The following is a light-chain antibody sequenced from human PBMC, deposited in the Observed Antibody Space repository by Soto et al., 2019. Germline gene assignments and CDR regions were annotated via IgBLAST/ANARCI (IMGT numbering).Light chain of an antibody. V-gene: IGKV4-1*01. Sequence: DIVMTQSPDSLAVSLGERATINCKSSQSVLYSPNNKNYLAWYQQKPGQPPKLLVYWASTRESGVPDRFSGSGSGTDFTLTISSLQAEDVAVYYCQQYYSPFLTFGGGTKVEIK. CDR3: QQYYSPFLT. CDR1: QSVLYSPNNKNY. J-gene: IGKJ4*01. CDR2: WAS.